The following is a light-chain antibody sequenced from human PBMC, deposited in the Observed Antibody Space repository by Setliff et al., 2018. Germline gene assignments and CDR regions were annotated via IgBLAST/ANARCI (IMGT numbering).Light chain of an antibody. CDR1: SSNIGTNT. Sequence: QSVLTQPPSASGTPGQRVTISCSGSSSNIGTNTVNWYQPLPGTAPKLLIYNNNQRPSGAPDRFSGSKSGTSASLAISGLQSEDEADYYCAAWDDSLNGYVFGTGTKGTVL. V-gene: IGLV1-44*01. CDR3: AAWDDSLNGYV. CDR2: NNN. J-gene: IGLJ1*01.